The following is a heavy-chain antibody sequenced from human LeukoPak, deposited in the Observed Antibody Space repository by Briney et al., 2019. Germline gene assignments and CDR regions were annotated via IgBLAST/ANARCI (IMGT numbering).Heavy chain of an antibody. Sequence: GSLRLSCAASGFTFSSYWMSWVRQAPGKGLEWVANIKQDGSEKYYVDSVKGRFTISRDNAKNSLYLQMNSLRAEDTAVYYCARVKSNWNYETYYYYMDVWGKGTTVTVSS. V-gene: IGHV3-7*01. CDR2: IKQDGSEK. J-gene: IGHJ6*03. CDR3: ARVKSNWNYETYYYYMDV. D-gene: IGHD1-7*01. CDR1: GFTFSSYW.